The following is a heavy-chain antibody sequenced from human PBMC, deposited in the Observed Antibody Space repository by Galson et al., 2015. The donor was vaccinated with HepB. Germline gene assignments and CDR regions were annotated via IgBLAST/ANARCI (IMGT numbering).Heavy chain of an antibody. CDR1: GFTFSSYS. Sequence: SLRLSCAASGFTFSSYSMSWVRQAPGKGLEWVANIKQDASEKYYVDSMKGRFTISRDNAKNSVYLQMNSLRAEDTAVYYCARSDYGDPTDVWGKGTTVTVSS. CDR3: ARSDYGDPTDV. V-gene: IGHV3-7*03. CDR2: IKQDASEK. J-gene: IGHJ6*04. D-gene: IGHD4-17*01.